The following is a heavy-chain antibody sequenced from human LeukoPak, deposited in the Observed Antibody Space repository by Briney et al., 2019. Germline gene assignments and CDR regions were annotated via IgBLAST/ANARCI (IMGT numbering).Heavy chain of an antibody. CDR2: IYHSGST. CDR3: ARVGGASYGWPSAFDI. Sequence: SGTLSLTCAVSGGSISSGGYSLSWIRQPPGKGLEWIGYIYHSGSTYYNPSLKSRVTISVDTSKNQFSLKLSSVTAADTAVYYCARVGGASYGWPSAFDIWGQGTMVTVSS. CDR1: GGSISSGGYS. V-gene: IGHV4-30-2*01. D-gene: IGHD1-26*01. J-gene: IGHJ3*02.